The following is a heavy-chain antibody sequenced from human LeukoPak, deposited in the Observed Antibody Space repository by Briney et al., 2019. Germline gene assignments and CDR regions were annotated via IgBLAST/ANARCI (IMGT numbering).Heavy chain of an antibody. Sequence: PGGSLRLSCAASVFTFSSYSMNWVRQAPGKGLEWVSSISSSSSYIYYADSVKGRFTISRDNAKNSLYLQMNSLRAEDTAVYYCARDGALVDTAMVTDYWGQGTLVTVSS. CDR1: VFTFSSYS. V-gene: IGHV3-21*01. D-gene: IGHD5-18*01. J-gene: IGHJ4*02. CDR3: ARDGALVDTAMVTDY. CDR2: ISSSSSYI.